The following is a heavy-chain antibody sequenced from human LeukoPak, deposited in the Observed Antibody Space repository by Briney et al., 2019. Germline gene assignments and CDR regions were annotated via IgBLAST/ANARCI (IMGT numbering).Heavy chain of an antibody. V-gene: IGHV3-53*01. CDR1: GFTVSSNS. CDR3: ARENNFGSGMDV. Sequence: PGGSLRLSCAASGFTVSSNSMNWVRQAPGKGLQWVSVIYSGGNTYYAGSVKGRFTISRDNSKNTPYLQMNSLRAEDTAVYYCARENNFGSGMDVWGQGTTVTVSS. J-gene: IGHJ6*02. CDR2: IYSGGNT. D-gene: IGHD3-10*01.